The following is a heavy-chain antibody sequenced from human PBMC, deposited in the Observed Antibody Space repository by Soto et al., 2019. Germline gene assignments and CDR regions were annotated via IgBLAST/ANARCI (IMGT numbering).Heavy chain of an antibody. Sequence: EVQLVESGGGLVQPGGSLRLSCAASGFTFSSYSMNWVRQAPGKGLEWVSYISSSSSTIYYADSVKGRFTISRDNAKNSLYLQRSSLRAEDTAVYYCAREEGLLNWFDPWGQGTLVTVSS. J-gene: IGHJ5*02. CDR3: AREEGLLNWFDP. CDR2: ISSSSSTI. CDR1: GFTFSSYS. D-gene: IGHD1-26*01. V-gene: IGHV3-48*01.